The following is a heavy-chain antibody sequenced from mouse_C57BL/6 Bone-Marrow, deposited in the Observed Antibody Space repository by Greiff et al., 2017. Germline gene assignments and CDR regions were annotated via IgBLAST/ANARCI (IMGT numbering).Heavy chain of an antibody. CDR3: ARVRYHGGSLY. CDR2: IYPRSGNT. V-gene: IGHV1-81*01. J-gene: IGHJ2*01. Sequence: LVESGAELARPGASVKLSCKASGYTFTSYGISWVKQRTGQGLEWIGEIYPRSGNTYYNEKFKGKATLTADKSSSTAYMELRSLTSEDSAGYFCARVRYHGGSLYWGQGTTLTVSS. CDR1: GYTFTSYG.